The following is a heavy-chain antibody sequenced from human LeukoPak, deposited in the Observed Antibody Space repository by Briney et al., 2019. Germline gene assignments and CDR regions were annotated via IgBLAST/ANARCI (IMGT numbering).Heavy chain of an antibody. J-gene: IGHJ4*02. Sequence: ASVKVSCTASGYTFTGYYMHWVRQAPGQGLEWMGWINPNSGGTNYAQKFQGRVTMTRDTSISTAYMELSRLRSDDTAVYYCARVRQQLVRDFDYWGQGTLVTVSS. D-gene: IGHD6-13*01. CDR2: INPNSGGT. CDR3: ARVRQQLVRDFDY. CDR1: GYTFTGYY. V-gene: IGHV1-2*02.